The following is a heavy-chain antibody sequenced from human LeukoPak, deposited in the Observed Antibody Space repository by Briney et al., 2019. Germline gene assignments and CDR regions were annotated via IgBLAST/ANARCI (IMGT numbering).Heavy chain of an antibody. D-gene: IGHD3-10*01. Sequence: PSETLSLTCTVSGGSISGNYWSWVRQPPGKGLEWIGNIYYSEGTKYNPSLKSRVTISVDTSKNQFSLKLSSVTPADTAVYYCARETGSRFDPWGQGTLFTVSS. CDR3: ARETGSRFDP. J-gene: IGHJ5*02. V-gene: IGHV4-59*01. CDR1: GGSISGNY. CDR2: IYYSEGT.